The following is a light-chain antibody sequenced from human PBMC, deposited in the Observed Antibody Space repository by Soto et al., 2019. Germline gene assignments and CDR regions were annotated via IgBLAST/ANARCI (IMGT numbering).Light chain of an antibody. V-gene: IGKV1-33*01. J-gene: IGKJ4*01. Sequence: DVEVTQYPSSLSASVGDRVTITCQASQDISNYLNWYQQKPGKAPKLLIYDASNLETGVPSRFSGSGSGTDFTFTISSLQPEDIATYYCQQYDNLPLPFGGGTK. CDR1: QDISNY. CDR2: DAS. CDR3: QQYDNLPLP.